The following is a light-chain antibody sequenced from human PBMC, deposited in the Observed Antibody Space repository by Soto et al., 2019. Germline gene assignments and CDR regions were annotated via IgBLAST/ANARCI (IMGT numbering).Light chain of an antibody. V-gene: IGKV2-28*01. CDR1: QSLLYSNGDNS. CDR2: LGC. CDR3: MQALRTPFT. J-gene: IGKJ4*01. Sequence: DIVMTQSPLSLPVTPGEPASISCRSSQSLLYSNGDNSLNWYLQKPGQSPHLLIYLGCNRASGVPDRFSGSGSGTDFTLKISSVEAEDVGVYYCMQALRTPFTFGGGTRVEIK.